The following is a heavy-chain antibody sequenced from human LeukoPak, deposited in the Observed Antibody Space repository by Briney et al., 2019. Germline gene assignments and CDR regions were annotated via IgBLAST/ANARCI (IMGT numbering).Heavy chain of an antibody. CDR3: ARDISEPSTQDI. CDR2: IKGDGSEK. CDR1: GFTFSLYW. J-gene: IGHJ4*02. V-gene: IGHV3-7*01. D-gene: IGHD1-14*01. Sequence: PGGSLRLSCTASGFTFSLYWISSVRQAPGKGLEWVATIKGDGSEKYYVESAMGRFTISRHNAQNSLDMHMDSLRAEDTAVYYCARDISEPSTQDIGGQGALVTVSS.